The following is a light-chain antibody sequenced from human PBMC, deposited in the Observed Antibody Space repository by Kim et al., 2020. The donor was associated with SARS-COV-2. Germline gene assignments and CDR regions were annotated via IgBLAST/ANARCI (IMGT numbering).Light chain of an antibody. CDR1: QSVSSSY. V-gene: IGKV3-20*01. J-gene: IGKJ2*03. CDR3: QQYGSSPPYS. Sequence: SPGERATLSCRASQSVSSSYLAGYQQKPGQAPRLRIYCASSRATGIPDRFSGSGSGTDFTLTISRLEPEDFAVYYCQQYGSSPPYSFGQGTKLEI. CDR2: CAS.